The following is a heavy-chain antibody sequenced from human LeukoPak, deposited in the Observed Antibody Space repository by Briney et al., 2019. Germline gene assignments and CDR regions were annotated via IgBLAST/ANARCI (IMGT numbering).Heavy chain of an antibody. CDR3: ARGKRWFGELSSWYNWFDP. J-gene: IGHJ5*02. Sequence: SETLSLTCTVSGGSISNYYWSWIRQPPGKGLEWIGEINHSGSTNYNPSLKSRVTISVDTSKNQFSLKLSSVTAADTAVYYCARGKRWFGELSSWYNWFDPWGQGTLVTVSS. D-gene: IGHD3-10*01. CDR2: INHSGST. V-gene: IGHV4-34*01. CDR1: GGSISNYY.